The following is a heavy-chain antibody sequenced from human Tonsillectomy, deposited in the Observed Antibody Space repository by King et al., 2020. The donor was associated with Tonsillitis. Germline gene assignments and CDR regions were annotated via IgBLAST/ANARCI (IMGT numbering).Heavy chain of an antibody. V-gene: IGHV3-74*01. D-gene: IGHD1-20*01. CDR2: INNDGSGT. Sequence: VQLVESGGGLVQPGGSLTLSCAASGFIFSNYWMHWVREAPGKGLVWGAHINNDGSGTTYADSVNGRFTISRDNAKSTLHLQMNSLRDEDMAVYYCVRDNCRMHDWGQGTLITVS. J-gene: IGHJ4*02. CDR3: VRDNCRMHD. CDR1: GFIFSNYW.